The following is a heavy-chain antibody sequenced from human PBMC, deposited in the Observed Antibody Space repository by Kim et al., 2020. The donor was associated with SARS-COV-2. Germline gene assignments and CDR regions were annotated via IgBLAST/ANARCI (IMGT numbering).Heavy chain of an antibody. Sequence: GGSLRLSCAASGITFSDAWMTWVRQAPGKGLEWVGRIKSNVDGGTTDYAAPVKGTFTISRDDSKKTVYLQMNSLRTEDTALYYCTTGGGSSRGWGYWGQG. J-gene: IGHJ4*02. CDR2: IKSNVDGGTT. D-gene: IGHD1-26*01. CDR1: GITFSDAW. CDR3: TTGGGSSRGWGY. V-gene: IGHV3-15*01.